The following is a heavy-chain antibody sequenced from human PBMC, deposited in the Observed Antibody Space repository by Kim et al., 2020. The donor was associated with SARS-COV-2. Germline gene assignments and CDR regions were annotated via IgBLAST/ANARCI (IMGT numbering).Heavy chain of an antibody. CDR1: GGSISSSSYY. Sequence: SETLSLTCTVSGGSISSSSYYWGWIRQPPGKGLEWIGSIYYSGSTYYNPSLKSRVTISVDTSKNQFSLKLSSVTAADTAVYYCARVRYSSSWSPHYYGMDVWGQGTTVTVSS. CDR3: ARVRYSSSWSPHYYGMDV. CDR2: IYYSGST. V-gene: IGHV4-39*07. D-gene: IGHD6-13*01. J-gene: IGHJ6*02.